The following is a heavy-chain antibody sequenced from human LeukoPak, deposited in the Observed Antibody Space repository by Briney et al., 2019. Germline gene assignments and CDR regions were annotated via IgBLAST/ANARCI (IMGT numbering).Heavy chain of an antibody. J-gene: IGHJ4*02. CDR1: GYTFTDYY. CDR2: VYPEDGET. CDR3: AKDYSNYSMGY. Sequence: SFKVSGYTFTDYYMHWVQQAPGKGLEWMGLVYPEDGETIYAEKSQGRVTIAADTSTDTAYMELSSLRSEDTAVYYCAKDYSNYSMGYWGQGTLVTVSS. V-gene: IGHV1-69-2*01. D-gene: IGHD4-11*01.